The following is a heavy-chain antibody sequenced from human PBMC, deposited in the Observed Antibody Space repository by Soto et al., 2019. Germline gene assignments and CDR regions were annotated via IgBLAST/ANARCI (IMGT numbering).Heavy chain of an antibody. V-gene: IGHV2-5*02. CDR2: IYWDDDM. J-gene: IGHJ4*02. CDR1: GFSLSTYGEG. CDR3: GHSGRTSLVDS. D-gene: IGHD2-2*01. Sequence: QITLKESGPTLVKPTQTLTLTCTFSGFSLSTYGEGVAWIRQPPGKALEWLALIYWDDDMRYSPSLRNRLTVAKDTSKNQVGVKMTNVDPVDTGTYCWGHSGRTSLVDSWGQGIAVTVAS.